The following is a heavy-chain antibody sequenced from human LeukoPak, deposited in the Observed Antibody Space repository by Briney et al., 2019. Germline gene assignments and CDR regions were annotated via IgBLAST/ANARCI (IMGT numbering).Heavy chain of an antibody. V-gene: IGHV4-34*01. J-gene: IGHJ5*02. CDR1: GGSFSGYY. CDR3: ARGLWFGELLYP. D-gene: IGHD3-10*01. CDR2: INHSGST. Sequence: SETLSLTCAVYGGSFSGYYWSWIRQPPGKGLEWIGEINHSGSTNYNPSLKSRVTISVDTSKNQFSLKLSSVTAADTAVYYCARGLWFGELLYPWGQGTLVTVSS.